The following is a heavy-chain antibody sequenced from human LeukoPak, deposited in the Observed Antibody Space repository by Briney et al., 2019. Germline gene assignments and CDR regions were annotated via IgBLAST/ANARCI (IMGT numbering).Heavy chain of an antibody. CDR1: GFTLSDCY. J-gene: IGHJ4*02. Sequence: GGSLRLSCAASGFTLSDCYMTWIRQAPGKGLEWVSYISGSGHVIHFADSVRGRFTISRDNAKNSLSLQMDSLRAEDTAVYYCARHSRRNYFDYWGPGTLVAVSS. CDR3: ARHSRRNYFDY. CDR2: ISGSGHVI. V-gene: IGHV3-11*01.